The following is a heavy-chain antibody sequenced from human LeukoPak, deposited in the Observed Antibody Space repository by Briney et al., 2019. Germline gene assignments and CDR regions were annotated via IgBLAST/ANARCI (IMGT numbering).Heavy chain of an antibody. D-gene: IGHD3-22*01. CDR3: ARAYYDSSGYYHDV. CDR1: GYTFTGYY. J-gene: IGHJ4*02. V-gene: IGHV1-2*02. Sequence: ASVKVSCKASGYTFTGYYMHWVRQAPGQGLEWMGWINPNSGGTNYAQKFQGRVTMTRDTSISTAYMELSRLRSDDTAVYYCARAYYDSSGYYHDVWGQGTLVTVSS. CDR2: INPNSGGT.